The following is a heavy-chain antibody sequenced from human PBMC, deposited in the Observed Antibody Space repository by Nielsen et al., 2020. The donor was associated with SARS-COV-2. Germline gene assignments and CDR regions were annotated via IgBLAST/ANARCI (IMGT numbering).Heavy chain of an antibody. D-gene: IGHD6-19*01. CDR2: IEEDGSEK. CDR3: ARVSSMWLTYMDV. CDR1: GFAFSTYW. Sequence: GESLKISCAASGFAFSTYWLSWVRQAPGKGLEWVANIEEDGSEKFYVDSVKGRFTISRDNAKNSLYLQMNSLRAEDTAVYYCARVSSMWLTYMDVWGQGTTGTVSS. V-gene: IGHV3-7*01. J-gene: IGHJ6*02.